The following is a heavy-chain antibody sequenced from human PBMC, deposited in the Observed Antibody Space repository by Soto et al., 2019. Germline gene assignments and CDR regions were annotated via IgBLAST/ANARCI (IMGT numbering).Heavy chain of an antibody. Sequence: SETLSLTCAVSGGSISSGGYSWSWIRQPPGKGLEWIGYIYHSGSTYYNPSLKSRVTISVDRSKNQFSLKLSSVTAADTAVYYCARGVSSSRYGGNFDYWGQGTLVTVSS. V-gene: IGHV4-30-2*01. CDR3: ARGVSSSRYGGNFDY. D-gene: IGHD6-13*01. J-gene: IGHJ4*02. CDR1: GGSISSGGYS. CDR2: IYHSGST.